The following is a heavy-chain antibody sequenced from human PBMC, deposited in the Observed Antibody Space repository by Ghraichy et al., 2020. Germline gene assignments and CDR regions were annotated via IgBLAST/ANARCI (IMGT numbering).Heavy chain of an antibody. J-gene: IGHJ3*02. D-gene: IGHD3-22*01. CDR2: ISSSSSYI. V-gene: IGHV3-21*01. Sequence: GGSLTLSCAASGFTFSSYSMNWVRQAPGKGLEWVSSISSSSSYIYYADSVKGRFTISSDNAKNSLYLQMNSLRAEDTAVYYCARLVYYDSSDDAFDIWGQGTMVTVSS. CDR3: ARLVYYDSSDDAFDI. CDR1: GFTFSSYS.